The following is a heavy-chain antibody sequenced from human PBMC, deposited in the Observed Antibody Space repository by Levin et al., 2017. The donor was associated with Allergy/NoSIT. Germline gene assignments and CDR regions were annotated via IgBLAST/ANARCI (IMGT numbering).Heavy chain of an antibody. CDR3: ATHYGSGSYYILGY. Sequence: RASVKVSCKVSGYTLTELSMHWVRQAPGKGLEWMGGFDPEDGETIYAQKFQGRVTMTEDTSTDTAYMELSSLRSEDTAVYYCATHYGSGSYYILGYWGQGTLVTVSS. J-gene: IGHJ4*02. D-gene: IGHD3-10*01. V-gene: IGHV1-24*01. CDR1: GYTLTELS. CDR2: FDPEDGET.